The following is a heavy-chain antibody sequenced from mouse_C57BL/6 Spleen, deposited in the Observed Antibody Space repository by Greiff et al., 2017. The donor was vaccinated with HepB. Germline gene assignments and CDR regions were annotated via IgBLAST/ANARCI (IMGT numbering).Heavy chain of an antibody. Sequence: EVQVVESGGGLVKPGGSLKLSCAASGFTFSSYAMSWVRQTPEKRLEWVATISDGGSYTYYPDNVKGRFTISRDNAKNNLYLHMSHLKSEDTAMYYCARAYFDYWGQGTTLTVSS. CDR2: ISDGGSYT. J-gene: IGHJ2*01. V-gene: IGHV5-4*01. CDR3: ARAYFDY. CDR1: GFTFSSYA.